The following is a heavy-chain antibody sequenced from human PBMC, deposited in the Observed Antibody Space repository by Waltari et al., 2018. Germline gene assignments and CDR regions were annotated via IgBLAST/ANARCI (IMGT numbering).Heavy chain of an antibody. J-gene: IGHJ4*02. V-gene: IGHV3-23*01. D-gene: IGHD3-10*01. CDR2: IRGSGGDT. CDR3: AKSLGDTYGRYPMDY. Sequence: VQLLESGGGLVQPGGSLRLSCAASGFTFSGYTMTWVRQAPGKGLGGVATIRGSGGDTNYADSMKGRFTISRDNSRNTLYLQMNTLRAGDTAVYYCAKSLGDTYGRYPMDYWGQGTLVTVSS. CDR1: GFTFSGYT.